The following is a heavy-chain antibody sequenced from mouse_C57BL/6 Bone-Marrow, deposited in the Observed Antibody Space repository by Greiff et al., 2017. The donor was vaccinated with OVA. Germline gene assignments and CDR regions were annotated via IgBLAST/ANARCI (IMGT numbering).Heavy chain of an antibody. CDR3: ARWDYSWFAY. CDR1: GFTFSAYY. CDR2: ISNGGGST. Sequence: EVQGVESGGGLVQPGGSLKLSCAASGFTFSAYYMYWVRQTPEKRLEWVAYISNGGGSTYYPDTVKGRFTISRDNAKNTLCLQMSRLKSEDTAMYYCARWDYSWFAYWGQGTLVTVSA. D-gene: IGHD1-1*01. J-gene: IGHJ3*01. V-gene: IGHV5-12*01.